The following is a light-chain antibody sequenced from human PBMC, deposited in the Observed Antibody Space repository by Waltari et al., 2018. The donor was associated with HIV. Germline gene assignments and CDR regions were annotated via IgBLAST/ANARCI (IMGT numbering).Light chain of an antibody. J-gene: IGLJ2*01. CDR2: TNN. Sequence: QAGLTQPPSVSKGLRQTATLTCTGNSNNVGNQGAAWLQQHQGHPPKLLSYTNNNRPSGISYRLSSSTSGNTASLTITGLHPEDEADYYCSAWDSSLSALVFGGGTKLTVL. V-gene: IGLV10-54*01. CDR3: SAWDSSLSALV. CDR1: SNNVGNQG.